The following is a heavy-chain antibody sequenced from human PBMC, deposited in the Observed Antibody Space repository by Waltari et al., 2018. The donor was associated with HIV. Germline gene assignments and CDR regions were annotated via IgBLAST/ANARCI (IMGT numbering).Heavy chain of an antibody. J-gene: IGHJ4*02. D-gene: IGHD2-21*02. CDR2: MNPNSKKT. Sequence: QAQLVQSGAEVKKPGAAVKVSSKDSGDTFTSFAINCVRKATGQGLEWMGWMNPNSKKTGVAQKFQGRISMTRNTSIGTAYMELSSLRSLDTAVYYCARTFNGDLDYWGQGTLVTVS. V-gene: IGHV1-8*01. CDR3: ARTFNGDLDY. CDR1: GDTFTSFA.